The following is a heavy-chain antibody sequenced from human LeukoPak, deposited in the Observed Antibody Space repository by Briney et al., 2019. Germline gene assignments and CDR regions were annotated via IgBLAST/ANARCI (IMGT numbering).Heavy chain of an antibody. CDR1: GYTLTELS. CDR3: ATGRVEMATIPLYYFDY. J-gene: IGHJ4*02. Sequence: ASVKVSCKVSGYTLTELSMHWVRQAPGKGLEWMGGFDPEDGETIYAQKFQGRVTMTEDTSTDTAYMELSSLRSEDTAVYYCATGRVEMATIPLYYFDYWGQGTQVTVSS. V-gene: IGHV1-24*01. CDR2: FDPEDGET. D-gene: IGHD5-24*01.